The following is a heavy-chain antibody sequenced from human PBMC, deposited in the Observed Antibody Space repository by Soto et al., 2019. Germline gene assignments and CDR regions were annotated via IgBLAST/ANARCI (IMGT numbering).Heavy chain of an antibody. J-gene: IGHJ4*02. CDR3: AATVTDRPYYFDY. D-gene: IGHD4-17*01. CDR2: IYYSGST. Sequence: QVQLQESGPGLVKPSQTLSLTCTVSGGSISSGGYYWSWIRQHPGKGLEWIGYIYYSGSTYYNPSLKSRITISVDTTKNQFSLKLSSVTAADTAVYYCAATVTDRPYYFDYWGQGTLVTVSS. CDR1: GGSISSGGYY. V-gene: IGHV4-31*03.